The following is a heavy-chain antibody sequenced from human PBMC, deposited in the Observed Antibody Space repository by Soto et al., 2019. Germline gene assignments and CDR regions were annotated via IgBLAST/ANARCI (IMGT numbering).Heavy chain of an antibody. J-gene: IGHJ3*02. D-gene: IGHD5-12*01. CDR1: GGSISSYY. Sequence: QVQLQESGPGLVKPSETLSLTCTVSGGSISSYYWSWIRQPPGKGLEWIGYIYYSGSTNYNPSLKSRVTISVDTSKNQFSLKLSSVTAADTAVYYCARATTSWIGGGAFDIWGQGTMVTVSS. CDR2: IYYSGST. CDR3: ARATTSWIGGGAFDI. V-gene: IGHV4-59*01.